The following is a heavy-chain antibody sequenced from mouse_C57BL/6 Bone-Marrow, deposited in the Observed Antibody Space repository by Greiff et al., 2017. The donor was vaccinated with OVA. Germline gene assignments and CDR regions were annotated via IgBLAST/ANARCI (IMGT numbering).Heavy chain of an antibody. CDR2: ISSGSSTI. D-gene: IGHD1-1*01. Sequence: EVHLVESGGGLVKPGGSLKLSCAASGFTFSDYGMHWVRQAPEKGLEWVAYISSGSSTIYYADTVKGRFTISRDNAKNTLFLQMTSLRSEDTAMYYCARVTYYYGSHYFDYWGQGTTLTVSS. V-gene: IGHV5-17*01. J-gene: IGHJ2*01. CDR1: GFTFSDYG. CDR3: ARVTYYYGSHYFDY.